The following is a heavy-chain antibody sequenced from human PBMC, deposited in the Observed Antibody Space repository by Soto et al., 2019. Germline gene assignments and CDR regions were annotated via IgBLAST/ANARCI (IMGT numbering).Heavy chain of an antibody. Sequence: SAVKVSCKASGYTFTSYGISWVRQAPGQGLEWMGWISAYNGNTNYAQRLQGRGTMTTETSTSTAYMELRSLRSDDTAVYSCATPSSGTSRHYSVDYGGQ. V-gene: IGHV1-18*01. CDR2: ISAYNGNT. J-gene: IGHJ4*01. CDR1: GYTFTSYG. CDR3: ATPSSGTSRHYSVDY. D-gene: IGHD1-7*01.